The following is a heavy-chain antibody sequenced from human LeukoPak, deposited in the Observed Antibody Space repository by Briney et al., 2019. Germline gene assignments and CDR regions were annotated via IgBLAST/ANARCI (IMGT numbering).Heavy chain of an antibody. D-gene: IGHD3-10*01. CDR1: GFTLTTYW. V-gene: IGHV3-7*01. Sequence: GGSLRLSCAASGFTLTTYWMGWVRQAPGKGLEWVASIKPDGSEKYYVDSVKGRFTISRDSAENAVYLQMESLKGEDTAFYYCARPLLYYYGSETYFWFDLWGQGTLVTVSS. CDR2: IKPDGSEK. CDR3: ARPLLYYYGSETYFWFDL. J-gene: IGHJ5*02.